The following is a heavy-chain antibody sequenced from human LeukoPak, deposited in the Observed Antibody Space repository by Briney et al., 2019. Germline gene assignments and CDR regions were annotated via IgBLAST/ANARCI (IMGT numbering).Heavy chain of an antibody. CDR3: ARIPTNAVPAAHNGFDI. Sequence: SETLSLTGTVSGYSISSDYYWGWIRQPPGKGLEWIGNIYYSGSTYYNPSLRSRVTMSVDTSKNQFSLKLSSVTAADTALYFCARIPTNAVPAAHNGFDIWGQGTMVTVSS. D-gene: IGHD2-2*01. V-gene: IGHV4-38-2*02. CDR1: GYSISSDYY. J-gene: IGHJ3*02. CDR2: IYYSGST.